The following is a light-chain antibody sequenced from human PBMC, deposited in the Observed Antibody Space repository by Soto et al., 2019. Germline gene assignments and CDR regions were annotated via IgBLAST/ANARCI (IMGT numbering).Light chain of an antibody. CDR3: HQSYSTPPFT. CDR2: AAS. J-gene: IGKJ3*01. CDR1: QSISNY. Sequence: DIQMTQSPSSLSASVGDRVTITCRASQSISNYLNWYQQKPGKAPKLLIYAASTLQGGVPSTFSGSGSGSYFPLTISSLQPEDFPTYYCHQSYSTPPFTFGPGTKVDI. V-gene: IGKV1-39*01.